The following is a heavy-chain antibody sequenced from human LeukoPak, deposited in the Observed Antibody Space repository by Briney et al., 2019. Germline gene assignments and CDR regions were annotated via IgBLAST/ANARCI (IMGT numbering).Heavy chain of an antibody. V-gene: IGHV4-59*08. CDR2: IYYSGST. Sequence: PSETLSLTCTVSGSSISSYYWSWIRQPPGKGLEWIGYIYYSGSTNYNPSLKSRVTISVDTSKNQFSLKLSSVTAADTAVYYCARHRGQWLVPDYWGQGTLVTVSS. CDR3: ARHRGQWLVPDY. CDR1: GSSISSYY. J-gene: IGHJ4*02. D-gene: IGHD6-19*01.